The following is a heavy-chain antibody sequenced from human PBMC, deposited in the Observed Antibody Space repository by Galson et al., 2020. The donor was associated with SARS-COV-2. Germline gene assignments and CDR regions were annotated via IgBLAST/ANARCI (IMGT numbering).Heavy chain of an antibody. CDR1: GFTFSSYA. CDR2: ISYDGSNK. Sequence: GGSLRLSCAASGFTFSSYAMHWVRQAPGKGLEWVAVISYDGSNKYYADSVKGRFTISRDNSKNTLYLQMNSLRAEDTAVYYCARDRGYCSGGSCYPGEQYYFDYWGQGTLVTVSS. D-gene: IGHD2-15*01. J-gene: IGHJ4*02. CDR3: ARDRGYCSGGSCYPGEQYYFDY. V-gene: IGHV3-30-3*01.